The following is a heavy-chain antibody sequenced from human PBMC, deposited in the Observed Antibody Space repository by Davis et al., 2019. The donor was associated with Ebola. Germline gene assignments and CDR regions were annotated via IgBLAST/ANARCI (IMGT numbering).Heavy chain of an antibody. CDR2: IYYSGST. D-gene: IGHD3-3*01. J-gene: IGHJ5*02. V-gene: IGHV4-59*08. CDR3: ARHPDYDFWSGYPRGWFDP. CDR1: GGSISSYY. Sequence: SETLSLTCTVSGGSISSYYWSWIRQPPGKGLEWIGYIYYSGSTNYNPSLTSRVTISVDTSKNQFSLKPSSVTAADTAVYYCARHPDYDFWSGYPRGWFDPWGQGTLVTVSS.